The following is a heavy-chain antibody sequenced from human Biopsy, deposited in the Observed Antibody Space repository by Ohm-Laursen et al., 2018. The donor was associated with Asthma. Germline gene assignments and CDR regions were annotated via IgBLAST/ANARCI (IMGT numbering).Heavy chain of an antibody. CDR1: GFAFRSYA. V-gene: IGHV3-33*08. D-gene: IGHD6-6*01. CDR3: ARKIAARGGMGV. CDR2: IWYDGRKK. Sequence: SLRLSCTASGFAFRSYAMNWVRQAPGKGLEWVSFIWYDGRKKTYADSVKGRFTISRDNSKNTLYLQMNSLRAEDTAVYYCARKIAARGGMGVWGQGTTVTVSS. J-gene: IGHJ6*02.